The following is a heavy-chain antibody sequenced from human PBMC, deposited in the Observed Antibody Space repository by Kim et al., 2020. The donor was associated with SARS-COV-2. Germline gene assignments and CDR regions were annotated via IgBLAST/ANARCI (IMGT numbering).Heavy chain of an antibody. V-gene: IGHV1-24*01. CDR2: FDPEDGET. Sequence: ASVKVSCKVSGYTLTELSMHWVRQAPGKGLEWMGGFDPEDGETIYAQKFQGRVTMTEDTSTDTAYMELSSLRSEDTAVYYCATHGSGSYLREFRGVYWGQETLVTVSS. J-gene: IGHJ4*02. CDR3: ATHGSGSYLREFRGVY. CDR1: GYTLTELS. D-gene: IGHD3-10*01.